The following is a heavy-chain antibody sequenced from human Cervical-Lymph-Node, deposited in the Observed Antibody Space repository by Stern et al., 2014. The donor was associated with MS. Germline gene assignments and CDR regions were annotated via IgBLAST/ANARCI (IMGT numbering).Heavy chain of an antibody. V-gene: IGHV1-46*01. Sequence: QVQLVQSGAEVKKPGASVKVSCKASGYTFTSYYMHWVRQAPGQGLEWMGIINPSGGSTSYAQKFQGRVTMTRDTSTSTVYMELSSLRSEDTAVYYCARVPYYYDSSGYYHPHFDYWGQGTLVTVSS. CDR1: GYTFTSYY. CDR3: ARVPYYYDSSGYYHPHFDY. CDR2: INPSGGST. D-gene: IGHD3-22*01. J-gene: IGHJ4*02.